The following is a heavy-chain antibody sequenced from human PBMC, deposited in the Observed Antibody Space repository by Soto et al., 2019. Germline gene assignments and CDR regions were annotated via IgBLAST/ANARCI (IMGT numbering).Heavy chain of an antibody. Sequence: KGLECVSAISGSGGSTYYADSVKGRFTISRDNSKNTLYLQMNSLRAEDTAVYYCAKDAGDYAGADYFDYWGQGTLVTVS. J-gene: IGHJ4*02. CDR2: ISGSGGST. V-gene: IGHV3-23*01. D-gene: IGHD4-17*01. CDR3: AKDAGDYAGADYFDY.